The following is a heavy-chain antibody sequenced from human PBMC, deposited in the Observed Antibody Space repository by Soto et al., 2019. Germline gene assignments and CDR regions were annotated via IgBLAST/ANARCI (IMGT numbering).Heavy chain of an antibody. CDR3: ARDRDCSSTSCYYHYYGMDV. CDR1: GFTFSSYW. V-gene: IGHV3-74*01. J-gene: IGHJ6*02. D-gene: IGHD2-2*01. CDR2: INSDGSST. Sequence: PGGSLRLSCAASGFTFSSYWMHWVRQAPGKGLVWVSRINSDGSSTSYADSVKGRFTISRDNAKNTLYLQMNSLRAEDTAVYYCARDRDCSSTSCYYHYYGMDVWGQGTTVTVSS.